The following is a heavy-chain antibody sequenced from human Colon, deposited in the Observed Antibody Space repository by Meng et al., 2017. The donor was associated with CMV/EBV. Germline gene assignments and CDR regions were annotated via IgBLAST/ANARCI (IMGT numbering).Heavy chain of an antibody. CDR1: GYTFTSYG. V-gene: IGHV1-18*01. D-gene: IGHD1-1*01. CDR2: ISGSTGYT. Sequence: QGQLVQSGAEVKEPGASVLVSCRSYGYTFTSYGINWVRQAPGQGLEWMGWISGSTGYTNRAQKFQGRVTMTTDTSTSTAYLALTSLTSNDTAVYYCARGRPNWSGVLDYWGQGTLVTVSS. CDR3: ARGRPNWSGVLDY. J-gene: IGHJ4*02.